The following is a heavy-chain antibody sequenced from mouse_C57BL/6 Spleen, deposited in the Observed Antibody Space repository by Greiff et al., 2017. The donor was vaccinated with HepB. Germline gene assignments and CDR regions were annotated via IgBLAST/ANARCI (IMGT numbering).Heavy chain of an antibody. D-gene: IGHD2-3*01. CDR1: GFTFTDYY. V-gene: IGHV7-3*01. J-gene: IGHJ4*01. Sequence: EVQLQQSGGGLVQPGGSLSLSCAASGFTFTDYYMSWVRQPPGKALEWLGFIRNKANGYTTEYSASVKGRFTISRDNSQSILYLQMNALRAEDSATYYCARYDDGYYFYAMDYWGQGTSVTVSS. CDR2: IRNKANGYTT. CDR3: ARYDDGYYFYAMDY.